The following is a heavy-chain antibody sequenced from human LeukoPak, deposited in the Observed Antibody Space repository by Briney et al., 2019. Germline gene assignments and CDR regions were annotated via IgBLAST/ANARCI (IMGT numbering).Heavy chain of an antibody. CDR3: ARATYYYYGMDV. Sequence: GGSLRLSCTASGFTFSTYEMDWVRQAPGKGLEWLAYISGSGNRVYYADSVKGRFSISRDNGRNSLYLQMNSLRAEDTAVYYCARATYYYYGMDVWGQGTTVTVSS. V-gene: IGHV3-48*03. J-gene: IGHJ6*02. CDR1: GFTFSTYE. CDR2: ISGSGNRV.